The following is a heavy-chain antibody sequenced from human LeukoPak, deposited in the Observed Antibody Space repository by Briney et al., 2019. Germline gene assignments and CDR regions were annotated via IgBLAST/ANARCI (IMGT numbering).Heavy chain of an antibody. CDR2: ISAYNGNT. J-gene: IGHJ4*02. V-gene: IGHV1-18*04. CDR1: GYTFTSYG. CDR3: ARGNSSSWYFPDPFDY. D-gene: IGHD6-13*01. Sequence: ASVKVSCKASGYTFTSYGISWVRQAPGQGLEWIGWISAYNGNTNYAQKLQGGVTMTTDTSTTTAYMELRSLRSDDTAVYYCARGNSSSWYFPDPFDYWGQGTLVTVSS.